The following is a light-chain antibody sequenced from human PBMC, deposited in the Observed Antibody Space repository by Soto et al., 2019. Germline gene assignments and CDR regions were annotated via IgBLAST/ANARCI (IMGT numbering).Light chain of an antibody. Sequence: EIVITQSPSTLSVSPGERASLSCRASQSVSSNLAWYQQKPGQAPRLLIYGASTRATGIPARFSGSGSGTEFTLTISSLQSEDFAVYYCQQYNNWPRGFGQGTKVDI. CDR1: QSVSSN. J-gene: IGKJ1*01. V-gene: IGKV3-15*01. CDR2: GAS. CDR3: QQYNNWPRG.